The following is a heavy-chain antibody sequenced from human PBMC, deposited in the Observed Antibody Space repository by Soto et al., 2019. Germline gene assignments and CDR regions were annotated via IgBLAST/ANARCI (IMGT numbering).Heavy chain of an antibody. CDR1: GFTFSSYA. D-gene: IGHD4-17*01. CDR2: ISYDGSNK. J-gene: IGHJ6*02. V-gene: IGHV3-30-3*01. Sequence: QVQLVESGGGVVQPGRSLRLSCAASGFTFSSYAMHWVRQAPGKGLEWVAVISYDGSNKYYADSVKGRFTISRDNSKNTLYLQMNSLRAEDTAVYYCARDYGDYVLRSYYYYGMDVWGQGTTVTVSS. CDR3: ARDYGDYVLRSYYYYGMDV.